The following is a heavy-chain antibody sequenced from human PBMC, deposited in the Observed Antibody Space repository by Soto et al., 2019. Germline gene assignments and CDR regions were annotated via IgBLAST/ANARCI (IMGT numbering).Heavy chain of an antibody. V-gene: IGHV4-31*03. CDR1: GGSISSGGYY. D-gene: IGHD2-21*02. CDR2: IYYSGST. J-gene: IGHJ1*01. CDR3: ARAYCGGDCYSFAEYFEH. Sequence: PSETLSLTCTVSGGSISSGGYYWSWIRQHPGKGLEWIGYIYYSGSTYYNPSLKSRVTISVDTSKNQFSLKLSSVTAADTAVYYCARAYCGGDCYSFAEYFEHWGQGTLVTVSS.